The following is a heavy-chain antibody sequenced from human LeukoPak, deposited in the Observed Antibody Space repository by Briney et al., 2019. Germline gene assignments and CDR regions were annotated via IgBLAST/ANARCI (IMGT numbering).Heavy chain of an antibody. CDR1: GFTLSSYG. J-gene: IGHJ4*02. Sequence: PGGSLRLSCAASGFTLSSYGMHWVRQAPGKGLEWVAVISYDGSNKYYADSVKGRFTISRDNSKNTLYLQMNSLRAEDTAVYHCAKDPYYYDSSGYSSYYFDYWGQGTLVTVSS. V-gene: IGHV3-30*18. CDR2: ISYDGSNK. CDR3: AKDPYYYDSSGYSSYYFDY. D-gene: IGHD3-22*01.